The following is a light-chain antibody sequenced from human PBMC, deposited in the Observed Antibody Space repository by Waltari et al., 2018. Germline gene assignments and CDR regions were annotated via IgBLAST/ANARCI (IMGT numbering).Light chain of an antibody. Sequence: QSVLTQPPSVSEAPRQRVTISCSGSSSNIGHNGVNWYQQLPGKPPTRRLYYDDLVPSGVSARVSGSKSGTSASLAISGLQSADEADYYCAAWDATLNQWVFGGGTKLTVL. J-gene: IGLJ3*02. V-gene: IGLV1-36*01. CDR3: AAWDATLNQWV. CDR2: YDD. CDR1: SSNIGHNG.